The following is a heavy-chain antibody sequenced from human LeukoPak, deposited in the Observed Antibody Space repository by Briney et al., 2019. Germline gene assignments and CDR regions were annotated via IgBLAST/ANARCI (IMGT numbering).Heavy chain of an antibody. Sequence: GGSLRLSCAASGFIFSNYWMSWVRQAPGKGLEWVANIKQVGSEKYYADSVKGRFTISRDHAKNSLYLEMHSLRAEDTAVYYCARAVTSTEGYWGQGTLVTVSS. CDR3: ARAVTSTEGY. CDR1: GFIFSNYW. D-gene: IGHD4-17*01. V-gene: IGHV3-7*03. J-gene: IGHJ4*02. CDR2: IKQVGSEK.